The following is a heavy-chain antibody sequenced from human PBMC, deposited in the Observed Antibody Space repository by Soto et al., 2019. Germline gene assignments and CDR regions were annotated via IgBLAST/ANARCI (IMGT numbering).Heavy chain of an antibody. D-gene: IGHD1-7*01. Sequence: GGSLRLSCAASGFTFSSYWMHWVRQAPGKGLVWVSRINSDGSSTSYADSVKGRFTISRDNAKNTLYLQMNSLRAADTAVYYCARGVALELVVHGDASDKSYFDSWGQGTLVTVSS. CDR2: INSDGSST. CDR3: ARGVALELVVHGDASDKSYFDS. CDR1: GFTFSSYW. J-gene: IGHJ4*02. V-gene: IGHV3-74*01.